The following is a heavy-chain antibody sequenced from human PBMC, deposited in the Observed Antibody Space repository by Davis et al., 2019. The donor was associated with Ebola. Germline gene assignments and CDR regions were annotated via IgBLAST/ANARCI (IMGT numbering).Heavy chain of an antibody. J-gene: IGHJ4*02. CDR1: SFSFSHSA. Sequence: GGSLRLSCAASSFSFSHSAMNWVRQAPGKGLEWLSVISGSGDSTVYADSVKARFTISRDNSKNTLYLQMNSLRAEDTAVYYCARGEYYDILTGPITLGYWGQGTLVTVSS. CDR3: ARGEYYDILTGPITLGY. CDR2: ISGSGDST. V-gene: IGHV3-23*01. D-gene: IGHD3-9*01.